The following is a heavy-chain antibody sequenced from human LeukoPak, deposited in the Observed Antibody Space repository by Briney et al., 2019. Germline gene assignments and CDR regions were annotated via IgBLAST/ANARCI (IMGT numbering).Heavy chain of an antibody. J-gene: IGHJ4*02. CDR2: IYYSGTT. V-gene: IGHV4-30-4*08. CDR3: ARTYYYDSSGYYLNFDY. D-gene: IGHD3-22*01. Sequence: SETLSLTCTVSGGSISSGGYYWSWVRQLPGKGLEWIGYIYYSGTTYYNPSLKSRVTISVDTSKNQFSLKLSSVTAADTAVYYCARTYYYDSSGYYLNFDYWGQGTLVTVSS. CDR1: GGSISSGGYY.